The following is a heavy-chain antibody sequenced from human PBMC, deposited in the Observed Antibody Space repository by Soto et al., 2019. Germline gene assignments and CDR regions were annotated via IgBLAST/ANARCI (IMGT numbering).Heavy chain of an antibody. CDR1: GGSISTYY. V-gene: IGHV4-59*01. Sequence: SETLSLTCTVSGGSISTYYWSWIRQPPGKGLEWIGYISYSGSTNYNPSLKSRVTISVDTSKNQFSLKLSSVTAADTAVYYCARVLFGRGNWFDPWGQGTLVTVSS. J-gene: IGHJ5*02. CDR2: ISYSGST. CDR3: ARVLFGRGNWFDP. D-gene: IGHD3-3*01.